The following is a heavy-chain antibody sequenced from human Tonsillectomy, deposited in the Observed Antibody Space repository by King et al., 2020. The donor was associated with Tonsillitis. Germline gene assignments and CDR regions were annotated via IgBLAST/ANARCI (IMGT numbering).Heavy chain of an antibody. CDR2: IFYSGST. D-gene: IGHD3-22*01. CDR3: ARSPDAHDSSGFKGPASFDY. J-gene: IGHJ4*02. Sequence: VQLQESGPGLLKPSETLSLTCTVSGGSISSYYWSWIRQPPGKGLEWIGYIFYSGSTKYNPSLKSRVTISVDTSKNQFSLKLSSVTAADTAVYYCARSPDAHDSSGFKGPASFDYWGQGTLVTVSS. V-gene: IGHV4-59*01. CDR1: GGSISSYY.